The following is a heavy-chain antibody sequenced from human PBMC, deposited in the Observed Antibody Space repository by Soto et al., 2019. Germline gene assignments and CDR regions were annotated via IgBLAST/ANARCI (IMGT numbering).Heavy chain of an antibody. CDR2: IYSGGST. J-gene: IGHJ4*02. CDR3: ARGPAPMPLIDY. D-gene: IGHD2-2*01. V-gene: IGHV3-66*01. Sequence: EVQLVESGGGLVQPGGSLRLSCAASGFTVSSNYMSWVRQAPGKGLEWVSVIYSGGSTYYADSVKGRFTISRDNSKNALYLQMNSLRAEDTAVYYCARGPAPMPLIDYWGQGTLVTVSS. CDR1: GFTVSSNY.